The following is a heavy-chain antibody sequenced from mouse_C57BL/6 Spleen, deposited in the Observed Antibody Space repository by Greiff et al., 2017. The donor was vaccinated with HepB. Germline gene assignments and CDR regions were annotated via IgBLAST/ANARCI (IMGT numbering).Heavy chain of an antibody. CDR2: IDPSDSYT. J-gene: IGHJ2*01. V-gene: IGHV1-50*01. Sequence: QVQLQQPGAELVKPGASVKLSCKASGYTFTSYWMQWVKQRPGQGLEWIGEIDPSDSYTNYNQKLKGKATLTVDTSSSTAYMQLSSLTSEDSAVYYCVRGVTRRYFDYWGQGTTLTVSS. D-gene: IGHD2-2*01. CDR1: GYTFTSYW. CDR3: VRGVTRRYFDY.